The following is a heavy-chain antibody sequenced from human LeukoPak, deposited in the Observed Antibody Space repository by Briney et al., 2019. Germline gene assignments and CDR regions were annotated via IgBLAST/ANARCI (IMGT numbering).Heavy chain of an antibody. CDR2: ISGSGGST. Sequence: GGSLRLSCAASGFTFSSYAMSWVRQAPGKGLEWVSAISGSGGSTYYADSVKGRFTISRDNSKNTLYLQMNSLGAEDTAVYYCAKDFRRTTEYYFDYWGQGTLVTVPS. J-gene: IGHJ4*02. V-gene: IGHV3-23*01. CDR1: GFTFSSYA. D-gene: IGHD1-1*01. CDR3: AKDFRRTTEYYFDY.